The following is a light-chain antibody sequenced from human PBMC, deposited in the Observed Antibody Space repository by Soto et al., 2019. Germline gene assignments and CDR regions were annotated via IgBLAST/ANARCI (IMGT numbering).Light chain of an antibody. CDR1: QIARSSY. CDR3: KQYGSSPS. Sequence: EIVLTQSPGTLSLSPGERATLSCRASQIARSSYLAWYQQKPGQAPSLLIYGASNSATGIADRFSGSGSGTEFTLTNSRLEHEDFAVYYFKQYGSSPSFGGGTKVDIK. V-gene: IGKV3-20*01. CDR2: GAS. J-gene: IGKJ4*01.